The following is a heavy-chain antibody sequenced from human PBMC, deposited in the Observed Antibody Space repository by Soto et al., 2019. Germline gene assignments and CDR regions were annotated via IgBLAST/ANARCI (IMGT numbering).Heavy chain of an antibody. Sequence: ASVKVSCKASGFSFSTSAMQWVRQARGQGLEWIGWIVVGSGDRNYAQKFQGRVTMTRDMSTNTAYMELSSLRSEDTAVYYCARDYDFWSGYLLSSPGSHVYFDYWG. CDR1: GFSFSTSA. V-gene: IGHV1-58*02. D-gene: IGHD3-3*01. CDR3: ARDYDFWSGYLLSSPGSHVYFDY. J-gene: IGHJ4*01. CDR2: IVVGSGDR.